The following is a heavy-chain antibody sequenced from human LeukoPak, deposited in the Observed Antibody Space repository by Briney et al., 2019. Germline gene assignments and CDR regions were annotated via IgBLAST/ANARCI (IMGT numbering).Heavy chain of an antibody. CDR1: GYTFTGYY. CDR2: INPNSGGT. Sequence: ASVKVSCKASGYTFTGYYMHWVRQAPGQGLEWMGWINPNSGGTNYAQKFQGRVTMTRDTSISTAYMELSRLRSDDTAVYYCARSKGVYDSSGFAPPGYQYWGQGTLVTVSS. J-gene: IGHJ4*02. D-gene: IGHD3-22*01. V-gene: IGHV1-2*02. CDR3: ARSKGVYDSSGFAPPGYQY.